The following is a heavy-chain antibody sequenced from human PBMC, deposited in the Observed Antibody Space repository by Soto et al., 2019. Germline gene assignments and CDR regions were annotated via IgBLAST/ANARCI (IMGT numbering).Heavy chain of an antibody. V-gene: IGHV3-33*01. CDR1: GFTFSSYG. D-gene: IGHD3-3*01. J-gene: IGHJ6*02. CDR2: IWYDGSNK. Sequence: GGSLRLSCAASGFTFSSYGMHWVRQAPGKGLEWVAVIWYDGSNKYYADSVKGRFTISRDNSKNTLYLQMNSLRAEDTAVYYCARVLWGHDFWSGYYTGYYYGMDVWGQGTTVTVSS. CDR3: ARVLWGHDFWSGYYTGYYYGMDV.